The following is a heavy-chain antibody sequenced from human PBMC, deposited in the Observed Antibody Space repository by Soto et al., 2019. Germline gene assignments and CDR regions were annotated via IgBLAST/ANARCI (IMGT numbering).Heavy chain of an antibody. Sequence: SVKVSCKASGGTFSSYTISCVRQAPGQGLEWTGRIIPILGIANYAQKFQGRVTITGDTSTSTVYMELSSLTSEDTAVYYCAMLGGWSGGSSGMDVWGQGTTVTASS. J-gene: IGHJ6*02. D-gene: IGHD6-19*01. CDR1: GGTFSSYT. V-gene: IGHV1-69*02. CDR3: AMLGGWSGGSSGMDV. CDR2: IIPILGIA.